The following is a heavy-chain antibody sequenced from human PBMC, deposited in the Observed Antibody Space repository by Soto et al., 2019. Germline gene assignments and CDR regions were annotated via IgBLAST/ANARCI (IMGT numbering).Heavy chain of an antibody. V-gene: IGHV1-18*01. CDR3: ARVGGYSYGTYYYGMDV. CDR2: ISAYNGNT. D-gene: IGHD5-18*01. CDR1: GYTFTSYG. J-gene: IGHJ6*02. Sequence: QVQLVQSGAEVKKPGASVKVSCKASGYTFTSYGISWVRQAPGQGLEWMGWISAYNGNTNYAQKLQGRVTMTTDTSTSTAYMELRSRRSDDTAVYYCARVGGYSYGTYYYGMDVWGQGTTVTVSS.